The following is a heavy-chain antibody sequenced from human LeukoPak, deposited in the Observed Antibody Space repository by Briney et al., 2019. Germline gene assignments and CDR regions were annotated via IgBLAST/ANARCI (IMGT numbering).Heavy chain of an antibody. D-gene: IGHD3-10*01. V-gene: IGHV4-61*01. CDR3: ARLRFGDYPYYFDY. CDR2: MYYTGST. CDR1: GVSVSSGSSY. J-gene: IGHJ4*02. Sequence: SETLSLTCTVSGVSVSSGSSYWSWVRQPPGKGLEWIGYMYYTGSTNYNPSLKSRVTISINTSTNQFSLKLSSVTAADRAVYYCARLRFGDYPYYFDYWSQGTLVTVSS.